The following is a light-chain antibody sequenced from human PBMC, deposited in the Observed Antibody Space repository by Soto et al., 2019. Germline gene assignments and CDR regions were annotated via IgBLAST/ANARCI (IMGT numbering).Light chain of an antibody. CDR2: DVT. J-gene: IGLJ2*01. CDR1: SSDVGGYNY. V-gene: IGLV2-11*01. Sequence: QSALTQARSVSGSPGQSVAISCTGTSSDVGGYNYVSWYQQHPGKAPKPMIYDVTQRPSGVPDRFSGSKSGNTASLTISGLPAEDEADYYCCSYAGSYVVFGGGTKVTVL. CDR3: CSYAGSYVV.